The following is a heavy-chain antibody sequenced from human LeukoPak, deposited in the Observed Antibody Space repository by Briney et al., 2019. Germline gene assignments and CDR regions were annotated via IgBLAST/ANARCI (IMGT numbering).Heavy chain of an antibody. CDR2: IYYSGST. D-gene: IGHD3-22*01. J-gene: IGHJ2*01. V-gene: IGHV4-39*01. CDR3: AATMIVVAGYFDL. CDR1: GGSISSSSYY. Sequence: TSETLSLTCAVSGGSISSSSYYWGWIRQPPGKGLEWIGSIYYSGSTYYNPSLKSRVTISVDTSENQFSLKLSSVTAADTAVYYCAATMIVVAGYFDLWGRGTLVTVSS.